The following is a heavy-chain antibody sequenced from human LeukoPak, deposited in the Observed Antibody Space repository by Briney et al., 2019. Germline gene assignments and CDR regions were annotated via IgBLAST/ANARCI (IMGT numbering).Heavy chain of an antibody. CDR1: GFTFSSYA. Sequence: GGSLRLSCAASGFTFSSYAMSWVRLAPGKGLEWVSTVDHSFGTTHYADSVEGRFTISRDDSENTVYLQMNSLTAEDTAVYYCARDSSGWFGAFDIWGQGTMVTVSS. D-gene: IGHD6-19*01. CDR3: ARDSSGWFGAFDI. V-gene: IGHV3-23*01. J-gene: IGHJ3*02. CDR2: VDHSFGTT.